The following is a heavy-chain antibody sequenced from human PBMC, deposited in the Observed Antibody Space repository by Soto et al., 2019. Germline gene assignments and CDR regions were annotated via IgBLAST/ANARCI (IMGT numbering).Heavy chain of an antibody. CDR3: ARASPPDY. CDR2: ISSSSSYI. CDR1: GFTFSSYS. V-gene: IGHV3-21*01. Sequence: GGSLRLSCAASGFTFSSYSMNWVRQAPGKGLEWVSSISSSSSYIYYADSVKGRFTISRDNSKNTVDLQMNSLRAEDTALYYCARASPPDYWGQGTLVTVSS. J-gene: IGHJ4*02.